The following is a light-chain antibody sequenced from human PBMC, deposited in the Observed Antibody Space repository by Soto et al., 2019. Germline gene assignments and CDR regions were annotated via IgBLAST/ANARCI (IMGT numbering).Light chain of an antibody. V-gene: IGLV2-14*01. CDR2: HVS. CDR1: SRDVGGYNY. Sequence: QSALTPPASLSGSSGQSMTLSCTGTSRDVGGYNYVSWYQQHPAKVPKLMIYHVSNRPSGVSDRFSGSKSGNTASLTISGLQAEDEGDYYCYSYTTSSTYVFGTGTKVTVL. J-gene: IGLJ1*01. CDR3: YSYTTSSTYV.